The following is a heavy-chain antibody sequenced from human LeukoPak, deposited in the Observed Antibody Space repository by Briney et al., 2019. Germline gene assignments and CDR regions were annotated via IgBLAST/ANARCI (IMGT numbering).Heavy chain of an antibody. Sequence: GESLRLSCAASGFTFTTYWMSWIRQLPGKGLEWVANTNQDGTEKYYVDSVKGRFAISRDKAKNSLYLQMNSLRAEDTAVYYCARDFFAFGGVIALLDYWGQGTLVTVSS. D-gene: IGHD3-16*02. CDR2: TNQDGTEK. CDR1: GFTFTTYW. CDR3: ARDFFAFGGVIALLDY. J-gene: IGHJ4*02. V-gene: IGHV3-7*01.